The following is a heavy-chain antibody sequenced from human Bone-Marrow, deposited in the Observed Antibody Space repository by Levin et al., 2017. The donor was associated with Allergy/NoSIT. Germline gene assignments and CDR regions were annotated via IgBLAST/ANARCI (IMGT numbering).Heavy chain of an antibody. CDR3: ARFPTRIGMDV. D-gene: IGHD2-15*01. V-gene: IGHV3-48*04. J-gene: IGHJ6*04. CDR2: ISPSSSTI. Sequence: PGGSLRLSCAASGFTLSTYPMNWVRQTPGKGLEWVSYISPSSSTIYHADSVKGRFTISRDNAKNSLYLQMNSLRVEDTAVYYCARFPTRIGMDVWGKGTTVTVSS. CDR1: GFTLSTYP.